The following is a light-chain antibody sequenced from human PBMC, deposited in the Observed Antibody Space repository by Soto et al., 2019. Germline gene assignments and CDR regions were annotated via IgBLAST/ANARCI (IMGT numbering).Light chain of an antibody. V-gene: IGKV3-20*01. J-gene: IGKJ3*01. CDR2: GAS. CDR1: QSVSSNN. Sequence: EIVLTQSPGTLSLSPGERATLSCRASQSVSSNNLAWYRQQPGQAPRVVIYGASTRATGIPERFSGSGSGTDFTLTISRLEPEDFAVYYCQQYGRSPFTFGPGTKVDIK. CDR3: QQYGRSPFT.